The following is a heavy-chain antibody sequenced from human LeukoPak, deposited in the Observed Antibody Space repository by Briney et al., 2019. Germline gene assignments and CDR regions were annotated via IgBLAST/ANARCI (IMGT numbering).Heavy chain of an antibody. J-gene: IGHJ4*02. D-gene: IGHD1-14*01. CDR2: MSYDGTNN. CDR1: GFPLRGYA. V-gene: IGHV3-30*14. CDR3: GRNRGPSLHSRAYFHY. Sequence: GGSLRLSCAASGFPLRGYAMHWVPQAPGKGLECVAVMSYDGTNNYYAGSVKGPFHIFRENSKKTLYLQMDSLRTEDTAVYYCGRNRGPSLHSRAYFHYWGQGTLVTVSS.